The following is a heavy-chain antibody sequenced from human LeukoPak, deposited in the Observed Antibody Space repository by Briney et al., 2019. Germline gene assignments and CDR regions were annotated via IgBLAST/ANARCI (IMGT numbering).Heavy chain of an antibody. CDR1: GGSISSYY. Sequence: SETLSLTCTVSGGSISSYYWSWIRDPAGKGLEWIGRIYTSGSTNYNPSLKSRVTMSVDTSKNQFSLKLSSVTAADTAVYYCARVRTYCGGDCLTDAFDIWGQGTMVTVSS. V-gene: IGHV4-4*07. D-gene: IGHD2-21*02. CDR3: ARVRTYCGGDCLTDAFDI. CDR2: IYTSGST. J-gene: IGHJ3*02.